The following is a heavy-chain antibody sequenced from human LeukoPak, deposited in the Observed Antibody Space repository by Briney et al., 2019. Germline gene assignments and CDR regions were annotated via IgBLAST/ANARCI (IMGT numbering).Heavy chain of an antibody. V-gene: IGHV1-69*01. CDR1: GGTFSSYA. D-gene: IGHD3-10*01. CDR3: AREESSPRYYNWFDP. J-gene: IGHJ5*01. CDR2: IIPIFGTA. Sequence: SVKVSCKASGGTFSSYAISWVRQAPGQGLEWMGGIIPIFGTANYAQKFQGRVTITADESTSTAYMELSSPRSEDTAVYYCAREESSPRYYNWFDPWGQGTLVTVSS.